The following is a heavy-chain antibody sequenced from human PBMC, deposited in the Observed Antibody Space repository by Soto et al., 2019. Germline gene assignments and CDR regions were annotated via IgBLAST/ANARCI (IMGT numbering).Heavy chain of an antibody. J-gene: IGHJ4*02. Sequence: SETLSLTCTVSGGSISSGDYSWSWIRQPPGKGLEWIGYIYHSGSTYYNPSLKSRVTISVDRSKNQFSLKLSSVTAADTAVYYCARGMTTVTTIAYWGQGTLVTVTS. CDR3: ARGMTTVTTIAY. D-gene: IGHD4-4*01. CDR2: IYHSGST. CDR1: GGSISSGDYS. V-gene: IGHV4-30-2*01.